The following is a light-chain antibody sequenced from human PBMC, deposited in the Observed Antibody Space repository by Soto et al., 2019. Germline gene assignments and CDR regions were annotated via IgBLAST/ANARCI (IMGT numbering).Light chain of an antibody. CDR3: SSYAGSNNVV. Sequence: QPVLTQPPYASGSPRQSVTLSCTGTSSDVGGYNYVSWYQQHPGKAPKLMIYEVSKRPSGVPDRFSGSKSGNTASLTVSGLQDDDKADYNCSSYAGSNNVVFGTGTNVTGL. CDR1: SSDVGGYNY. CDR2: EVS. J-gene: IGLJ1*01. V-gene: IGLV2-8*01.